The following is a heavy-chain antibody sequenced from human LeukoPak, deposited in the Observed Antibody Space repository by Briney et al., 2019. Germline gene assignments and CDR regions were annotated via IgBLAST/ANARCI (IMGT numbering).Heavy chain of an antibody. CDR1: GGSISSGGYS. V-gene: IGHV4-30-2*01. CDR2: IYHSGST. Sequence: SETLSLTCAVSGGSISSGGYSWSWIRQPPGKGLEWIVYIYHSGSTYYNPSLKSRVTISVDRSKNQFSLKLSSVTAADTAVYYCARPGYCSSTSCYTSYGMDVWGQGTTATVSS. CDR3: ARPGYCSSTSCYTSYGMDV. J-gene: IGHJ6*02. D-gene: IGHD2-2*02.